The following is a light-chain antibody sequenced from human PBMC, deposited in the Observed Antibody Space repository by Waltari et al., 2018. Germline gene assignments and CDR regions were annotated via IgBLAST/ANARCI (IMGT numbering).Light chain of an antibody. CDR2: GAS. V-gene: IGKV3D-15*01. J-gene: IGKJ1*01. Sequence: EIVMTQSPATLSVSPGERATPSCTASPSISDSLGWYQQRPGQAPRLLIYGASTRATGIPARFSGSGSGTEFTLTISSLQSEDFAVYYCHQYKIWPEAFGQGTKVEIK. CDR1: PSISDS. CDR3: HQYKIWPEA.